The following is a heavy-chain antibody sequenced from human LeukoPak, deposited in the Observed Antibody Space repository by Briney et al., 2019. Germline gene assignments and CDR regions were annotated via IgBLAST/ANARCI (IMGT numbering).Heavy chain of an antibody. CDR1: GFTFSSYG. CDR3: TRDAGTRLKYSFGYGDY. Sequence: PGGSLRLSCAVSGFTFSSYGMHWVRQAPGKGLEWVAFIQYDGSEKYYADSVKGRFTISRDNAKSSLYLQMNSLRAEDTAVYYCTRDAGTRLKYSFGYGDYWGQGALVTVSS. J-gene: IGHJ4*02. D-gene: IGHD5-18*01. V-gene: IGHV3-30*02. CDR2: IQYDGSEK.